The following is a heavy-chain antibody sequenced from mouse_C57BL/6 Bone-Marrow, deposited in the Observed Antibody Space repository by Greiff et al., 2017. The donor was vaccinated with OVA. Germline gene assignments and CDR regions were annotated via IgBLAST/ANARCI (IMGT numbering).Heavy chain of an antibody. D-gene: IGHD1-1*02. Sequence: VQLQQSGPELVKPGASVKISCKASGYTFTDYYMNWVKQSHGKSLEWIGDINPNNGGTSYNQKFKGKATLTVDKSSSTAYMELRSLTSEDSAVYYCARPLWYYAMDYWGQGTSVTVSS. CDR1: GYTFTDYY. V-gene: IGHV1-26*01. CDR2: INPNNGGT. CDR3: ARPLWYYAMDY. J-gene: IGHJ4*01.